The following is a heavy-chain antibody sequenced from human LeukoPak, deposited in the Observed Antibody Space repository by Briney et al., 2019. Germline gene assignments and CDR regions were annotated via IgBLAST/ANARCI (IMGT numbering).Heavy chain of an antibody. CDR3: AKDTGYVATTVTIDY. CDR2: ISWDGGST. Sequence: PGGSLRLSCAASGFTFDDYTMHWVRQAPGKGLEWVSLISWDGGSTYYADSLKGRFTISRDNSKNSLYLQMNSLRTEDTALYYCAKDTGYVATTVTIDYWGQGTLVTVSS. V-gene: IGHV3-43*01. J-gene: IGHJ4*02. D-gene: IGHD4-17*01. CDR1: GFTFDDYT.